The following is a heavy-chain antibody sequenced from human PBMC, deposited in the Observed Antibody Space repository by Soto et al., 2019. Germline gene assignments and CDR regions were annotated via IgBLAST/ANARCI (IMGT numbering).Heavy chain of an antibody. Sequence: QVQLVESGGGVAQPGRSLRLSCAASGFTFSSHSMHWVRQAPGKGLEWVAVIAFDGSYKYYADSVKGRFTISRDNSKNTPYLQMNSLRAEDTAVYYCARGAGITVPGTSFDYWGQGTLVTVSS. V-gene: IGHV3-30-3*01. D-gene: IGHD6-19*01. CDR1: GFTFSSHS. CDR2: IAFDGSYK. CDR3: ARGAGITVPGTSFDY. J-gene: IGHJ4*02.